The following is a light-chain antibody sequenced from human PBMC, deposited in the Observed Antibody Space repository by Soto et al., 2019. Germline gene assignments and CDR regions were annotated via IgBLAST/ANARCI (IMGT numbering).Light chain of an antibody. CDR3: LQQNNYPRT. J-gene: IGKJ2*01. CDR1: QSVSSSY. V-gene: IGKV3D-20*02. CDR2: DAS. Sequence: EIVLTQSPGTLSLSAGERATLSCRASQSVSSSYLAWYQQKPGQAPRLLIYDASNRATGIPARFSGSGSGTEFTLTISSLQPEDFATYYCLQQNNYPRTFGQGTKVDIK.